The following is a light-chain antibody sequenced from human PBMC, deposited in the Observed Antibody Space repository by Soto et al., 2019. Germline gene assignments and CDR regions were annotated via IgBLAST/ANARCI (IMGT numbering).Light chain of an antibody. CDR2: GAS. CDR3: QQYHNWPPQYT. CDR1: QTVASN. J-gene: IGKJ2*01. Sequence: EIVMTQSPATLSVSPGERATLSCRASQTVASNLAWYQQKPGQAPRLLIHGASTRATGVRVRFSGSGSGTEFTLTISSLQSEDFAVYYCQQYHNWPPQYTFGQGTKLQIK. V-gene: IGKV3-15*01.